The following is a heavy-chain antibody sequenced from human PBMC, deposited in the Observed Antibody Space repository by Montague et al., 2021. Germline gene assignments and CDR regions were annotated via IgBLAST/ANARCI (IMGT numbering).Heavy chain of an antibody. CDR1: RSLINSDYY. Sequence: SETLSLTCTVSRSLINSDYYWGWIRQPPGKGLNGMGGFPLGGGPSYTPSLKSQVTISVDTSNNHSSLKLSSVTAADTAMYYCAREGDRYYYMDIWGKGTTITVSS. V-gene: IGHV4-38-2*02. CDR3: AREGDRYYYMDI. D-gene: IGHD3-16*01. J-gene: IGHJ6*03. CDR2: FPLGGGP.